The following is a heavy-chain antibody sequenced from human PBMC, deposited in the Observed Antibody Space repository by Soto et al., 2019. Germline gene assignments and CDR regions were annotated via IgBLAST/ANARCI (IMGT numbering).Heavy chain of an antibody. D-gene: IGHD3-10*01. Sequence: EVQLLESGGGLVQPGGSLRLSCAASGFTFSSYAMSWVRQAPGKGLAWVSAISGGGGSTYYADSVKGRFTISRDNFKNTLYLQMNRVRAEDTAGYYCAKEGRTRGGGYFDFWGHGTLVTVSS. CDR2: ISGGGGST. CDR1: GFTFSSYA. V-gene: IGHV3-23*01. J-gene: IGHJ4*01. CDR3: AKEGRTRGGGYFDF.